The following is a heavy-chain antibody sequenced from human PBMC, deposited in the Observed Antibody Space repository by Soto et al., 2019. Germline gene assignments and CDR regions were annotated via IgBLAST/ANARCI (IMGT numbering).Heavy chain of an antibody. J-gene: IGHJ5*02. CDR1: GGTFSSYA. CDR3: AREGLAAARVFGWFDP. D-gene: IGHD6-13*01. CDR2: IIPIFGTA. Sequence: QVQLVQSGAEVKKPGSSVKVSCKASGGTFSSYAISWVRQAHGQGLEWMGGIIPIFGTANYAQKFQGRVTISADESTSTAYMELSSLRSEDTAVYYCAREGLAAARVFGWFDPWGQGTLVTVSS. V-gene: IGHV1-69*01.